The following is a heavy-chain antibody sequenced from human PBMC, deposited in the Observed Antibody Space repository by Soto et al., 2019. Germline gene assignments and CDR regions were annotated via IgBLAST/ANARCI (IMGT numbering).Heavy chain of an antibody. CDR2: INAGNGDT. J-gene: IGHJ4*02. V-gene: IGHV1-3*01. Sequence: QVQLVQSGAEVKKPGASVKVSCKTSGYTFSMHAIHWVRQAPGQGLEWMGWINAGNGDTKYSEKFQDRVAITRDAYASAANMEVRSLRSEDTAIYYCARDERGWNSIEGGFVKFILDYWGQGSVVTVSS. CDR1: GYTFSMHA. D-gene: IGHD1-7*01. CDR3: ARDERGWNSIEGGFVKFILDY.